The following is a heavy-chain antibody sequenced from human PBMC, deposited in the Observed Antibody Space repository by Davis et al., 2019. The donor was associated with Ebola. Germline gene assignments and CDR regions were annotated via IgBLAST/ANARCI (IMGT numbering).Heavy chain of an antibody. CDR1: GGSVSSGSYY. D-gene: IGHD2-2*01. V-gene: IGHV4-61*01. CDR2: IYYSGSS. Sequence: MPSETLSLTCPLPGGSVSSGSYYWSWIRQPPGKGLEWIGYIYYSGSSNHNPSLRSRVTISVDTSKNQFSLKLSSVTAADTAVYYCARPPCTSCSMDVWGQGTTVTVSS. J-gene: IGHJ6*02. CDR3: ARPPCTSCSMDV.